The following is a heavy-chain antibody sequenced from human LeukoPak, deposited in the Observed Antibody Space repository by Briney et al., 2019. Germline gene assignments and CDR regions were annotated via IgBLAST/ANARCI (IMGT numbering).Heavy chain of an antibody. CDR3: ARAMVRGVIPF. V-gene: IGHV3-30*03. CDR1: GFTFSGYW. J-gene: IGHJ4*02. CDR2: ISSDGTIQ. D-gene: IGHD3-10*01. Sequence: GGSLRLSCAASGFTFSGYWMSWVRQAPGKGLEWLAVISSDGTIQYYADSVKGRFTISRDNSRNIMNLQKDSLRPEDTALYYCARAMVRGVIPFWGQGTLVTVSS.